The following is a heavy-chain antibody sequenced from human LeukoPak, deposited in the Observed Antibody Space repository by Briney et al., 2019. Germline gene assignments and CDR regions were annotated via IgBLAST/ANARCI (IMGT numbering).Heavy chain of an antibody. CDR2: IYPGDSDT. J-gene: IGHJ4*02. Sequence: PGESLKISCKASGYSFTSYWIGWARQMPGKGLEWVGIIYPGDSDTRYSPSFQGQVTISADKAITTAYLQWSSLKASDSAMYYCARRHGDYRNLDYWGQGTLVTVSS. CDR1: GYSFTSYW. CDR3: ARRHGDYRNLDY. D-gene: IGHD4-17*01. V-gene: IGHV5-51*01.